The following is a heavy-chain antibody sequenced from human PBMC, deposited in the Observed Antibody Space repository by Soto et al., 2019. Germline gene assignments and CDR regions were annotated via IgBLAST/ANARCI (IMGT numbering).Heavy chain of an antibody. D-gene: IGHD3-10*01. CDR3: ARDRGFADGNSFDY. CDR1: GYTXSSYG. Sequence: SXKVSFKASGYTXSSYGMSLVRQAPGQGLEWIGWISAYNCNTNYAQKLQGIVTMTTDTSTSTAYMELRRLRSYDTAVYYCARDRGFADGNSFDYWGQGTLGTVS. V-gene: IGHV1-18*01. CDR2: ISAYNCNT. J-gene: IGHJ4*02.